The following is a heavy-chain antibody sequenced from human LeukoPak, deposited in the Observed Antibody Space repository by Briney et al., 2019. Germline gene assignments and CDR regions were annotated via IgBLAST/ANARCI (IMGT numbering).Heavy chain of an antibody. CDR1: GFTFSSYG. D-gene: IGHD5-12*01. V-gene: IGHV3-33*06. CDR2: KWYDGSNK. J-gene: IGHJ4*02. Sequence: PGGSLRLSCAASGFTFSSYGMHWVRQAPGKGLEWVAVKWYDGSNKYYADSVKGRFTISRDNSKNTRYLQMNSLRAEDTAVYYCAKGSLVWWLPPPDYFDYWGQGTLVTVSS. CDR3: AKGSLVWWLPPPDYFDY.